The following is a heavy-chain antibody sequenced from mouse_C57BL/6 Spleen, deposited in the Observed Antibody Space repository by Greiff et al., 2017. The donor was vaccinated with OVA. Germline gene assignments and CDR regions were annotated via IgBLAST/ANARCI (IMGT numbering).Heavy chain of an antibody. CDR2: VYPGSGST. J-gene: IGHJ4*01. D-gene: IGHD2-4*01. CDR1: GYTFTSYW. V-gene: IGHV1-55*01. CDR3: ARPIYYDYDDGDYYAMDY. Sequence: QVQLQQPGAELVKPGASVKMSCKASGYTFTSYWITWVKQRPGQGLEWIGDVYPGSGSTNYNEKFKSKATLTVDTSSSTAYMQLSSLTSEDSAVYYCARPIYYDYDDGDYYAMDYWGQGTSVTVSS.